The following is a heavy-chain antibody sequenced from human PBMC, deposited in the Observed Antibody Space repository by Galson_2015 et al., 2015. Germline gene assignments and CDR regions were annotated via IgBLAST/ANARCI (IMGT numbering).Heavy chain of an antibody. D-gene: IGHD2-2*01. CDR2: ISSNGGST. Sequence: SLRLSCAASGFTFSSYAMHWVRQAPGKGLEYVSAISSNGGSTYYADSVKGRFTISRDNSKNTLYLQMSSLRAEDTAVYYCVKDRGYCSSTSCSSHFDYWGQGTLVTVSS. V-gene: IGHV3-64D*06. J-gene: IGHJ4*02. CDR1: GFTFSSYA. CDR3: VKDRGYCSSTSCSSHFDY.